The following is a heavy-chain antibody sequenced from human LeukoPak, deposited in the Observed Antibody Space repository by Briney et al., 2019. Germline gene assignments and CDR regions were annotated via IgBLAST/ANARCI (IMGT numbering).Heavy chain of an antibody. J-gene: IGHJ6*03. CDR3: ARSCSSTSCQPYYYYYYYMDV. CDR1: GGTFSSYA. D-gene: IGHD2-2*01. CDR2: IIPIFGTA. Sequence: ASVKVSCKASGGTFSSYAISWVRQAPGQGLEWMGGIIPIFGTANYAQKFQGRVTITADESTSTAYMELSSLRSEDTAVYYCARSCSSTSCQPYYYYYYYMDVWGKGTTVTVSS. V-gene: IGHV1-69*13.